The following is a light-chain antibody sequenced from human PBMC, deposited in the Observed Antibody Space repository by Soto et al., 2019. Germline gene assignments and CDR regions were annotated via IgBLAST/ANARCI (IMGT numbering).Light chain of an antibody. CDR3: QQYIHGYT. CDR2: SAS. J-gene: IGKJ2*01. V-gene: IGKV3-15*01. CDR1: HSVSTS. Sequence: EVVMTQSPATLSVFPGERVTLSCRASHSVSTSLAWYQQKPGQAPRLLIYSASTRATGIPARFSGSGSGTEFTLTINSLESEDFAVYYCQQYIHGYTFGQGTMLEIK.